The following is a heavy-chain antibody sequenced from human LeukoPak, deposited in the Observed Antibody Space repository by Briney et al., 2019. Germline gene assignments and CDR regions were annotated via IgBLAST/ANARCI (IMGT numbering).Heavy chain of an antibody. Sequence: SVKVSCKASGGTFSSYAISWVRQAPGQGLEWMGGIIPIFGTANYAQKFQGRVTITADKSTSTAYMELSSLRSEDTAVYYCARGPWYYDSSGYYYGGSDYWGQGTLVTVSS. CDR3: ARGPWYYDSSGYYYGGSDY. V-gene: IGHV1-69*06. CDR2: IIPIFGTA. J-gene: IGHJ4*02. D-gene: IGHD3-22*01. CDR1: GGTFSSYA.